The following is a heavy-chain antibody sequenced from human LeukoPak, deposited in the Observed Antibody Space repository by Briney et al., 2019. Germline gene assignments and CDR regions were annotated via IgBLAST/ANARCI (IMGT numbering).Heavy chain of an antibody. CDR1: GFTFSSYG. CDR3: AKVVSGYYYVDWFDP. CDR2: IRYDGSNK. D-gene: IGHD3-22*01. V-gene: IGHV3-30*02. J-gene: IGHJ5*02. Sequence: GGSLRLSCAASGFTFSSYGIHWVRQAPGKGLEWVAFIRYDGSNKYHADSVKGRFTISRDNSKNTVYLQMNSLRAEDTAVYYCAKVVSGYYYVDWFDPWGQGTLVTVSS.